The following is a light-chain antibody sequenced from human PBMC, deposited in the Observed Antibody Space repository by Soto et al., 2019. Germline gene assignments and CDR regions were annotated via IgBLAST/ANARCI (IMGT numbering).Light chain of an antibody. CDR2: GAS. V-gene: IGKV1-17*01. CDR3: LQHNSYPWT. Sequence: DIQMTQSPSSLSASVGDRVTITCRASQGIRNDLGWYQQKPGKAPKRLIYGASSLQSGVPXRFXXXXXXXXXTLTISSLQPEDFATYYCLQHNSYPWTFGQGTKVEIK. CDR1: QGIRND. J-gene: IGKJ1*01.